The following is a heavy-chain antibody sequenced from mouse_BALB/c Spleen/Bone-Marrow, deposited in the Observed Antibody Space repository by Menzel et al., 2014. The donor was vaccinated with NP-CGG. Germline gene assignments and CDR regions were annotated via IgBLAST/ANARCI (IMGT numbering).Heavy chain of an antibody. CDR3: TRRRSLDY. CDR2: IYPGSGNT. Sequence: QVQLQQSGTELVRPGTSVKISCKASGYAFTNYWLGWVKQRPGHGLEWIGDIYPGSGNTYYNEKFKGKATLTADKSSSTAYMQLSGLTSEDPAVYFCTRRRSLDYWGQGTTLTVSS. CDR1: GYAFTNYW. V-gene: IGHV1-63*01. J-gene: IGHJ2*01.